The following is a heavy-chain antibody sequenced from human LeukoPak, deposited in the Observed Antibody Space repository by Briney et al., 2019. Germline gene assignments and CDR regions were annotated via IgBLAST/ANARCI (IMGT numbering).Heavy chain of an antibody. V-gene: IGHV3-66*01. CDR2: VYSVGAT. D-gene: IGHD6-19*01. J-gene: IGHJ4*02. CDR1: GFIVSGNH. Sequence: PGGSLRLSCAASGFIVSGNHMNWVRLSPGKGLEWVSIVYSVGATYYEDSVKGRFTISRDDSKNSLYLQMNSLRAEDTAVYYCARESSSSGWPIDYWGQGTLVTVSS. CDR3: ARESSSSGWPIDY.